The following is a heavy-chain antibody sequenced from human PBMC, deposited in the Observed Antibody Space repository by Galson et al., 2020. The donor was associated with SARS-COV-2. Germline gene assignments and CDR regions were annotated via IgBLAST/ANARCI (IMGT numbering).Heavy chain of an antibody. D-gene: IGHD1-26*01. CDR1: GASISSDYY. CDR3: ARDAVEEYSGSYSDY. V-gene: IGHV4-38-2*02. CDR2: IHNNGRT. Sequence: NASETLSLTCTVSGASISSDYYWGCIRQPPGKRLEWIGSIHNNGRTYYHPSLKTRVTISVDTSKNQFSLKLSSVTATDTAVYYCARDAVEEYSGSYSDYWGHGTLVTVAS. J-gene: IGHJ4*01.